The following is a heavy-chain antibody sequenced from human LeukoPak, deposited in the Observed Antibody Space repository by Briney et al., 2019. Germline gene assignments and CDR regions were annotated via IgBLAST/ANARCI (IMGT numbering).Heavy chain of an antibody. V-gene: IGHV4-61*02. CDR1: GGSTSSGSYY. J-gene: IGHJ4*02. CDR2: IYTSGST. Sequence: SSETLSLTCTVSGGSTSSGSYYWSWIRQPAGKGLEWIGRIYTSGSTNYNPSLKSRVTISVDTSKNQYSLKLSSVTAADTAVYYCVRCSGSYWGELDYWGQGTLVTVSS. D-gene: IGHD1-26*01. CDR3: VRCSGSYWGELDY.